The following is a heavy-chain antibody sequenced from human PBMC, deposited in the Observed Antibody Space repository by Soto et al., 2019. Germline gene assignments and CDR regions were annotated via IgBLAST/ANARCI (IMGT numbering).Heavy chain of an antibody. CDR3: ARDSGDWYFDL. V-gene: IGHV3-33*01. CDR1: GFTFSSYG. CDR2: IWYDGSNK. J-gene: IGHJ2*01. Sequence: QVQLVESGGGVVQPGRSLRLSCAASGFTFSSYGMHWVRQAPGKGLEWVAVIWYDGSNKYYADSVKGRFTISRDNSKNTLYLQMNSLRAEETAVYYCARDSGDWYFDLWGRGTLVTVSS. D-gene: IGHD3-10*01.